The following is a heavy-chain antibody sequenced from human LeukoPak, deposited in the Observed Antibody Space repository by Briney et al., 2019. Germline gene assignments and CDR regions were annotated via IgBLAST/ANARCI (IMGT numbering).Heavy chain of an antibody. J-gene: IGHJ4*02. V-gene: IGHV3-30-3*01. CDR2: ISYDGSNK. D-gene: IGHD2-21*02. CDR3: ARDGNVVVTAILWLAID. Sequence: GGSMRLSCAASGFTFSSYAMHWVRQAPGKGLEWVAVISYDGSNKYYADSVKGRFTISRDNSKNTLYLQMNSLRAEDTAVYYCARDGNVVVTAILWLAIDWGQGTLVTVSS. CDR1: GFTFSSYA.